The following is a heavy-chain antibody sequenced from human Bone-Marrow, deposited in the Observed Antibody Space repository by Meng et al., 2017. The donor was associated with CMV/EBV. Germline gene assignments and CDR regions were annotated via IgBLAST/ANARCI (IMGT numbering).Heavy chain of an antibody. CDR1: GFTFSNYW. CDR3: ARESYTDAFDI. V-gene: IGHV3-74*01. CDR2: INSEGTSR. D-gene: IGHD3-16*01. J-gene: IGHJ3*02. Sequence: GGSLRLSCAASGFTFSNYWMHWVRQAPGKGLVWVSRINSEGTSRSYAGSVKGRLTTSRDNAKNTLYLQMSSLRVDDTAIYYCARESYTDAFDIWGQGIRVTV.